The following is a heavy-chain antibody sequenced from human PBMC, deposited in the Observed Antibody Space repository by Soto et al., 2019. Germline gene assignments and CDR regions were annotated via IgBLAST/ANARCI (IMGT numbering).Heavy chain of an antibody. CDR1: GGSISSGGYY. V-gene: IGHV4-31*03. D-gene: IGHD2-2*01. J-gene: IGHJ5*02. CDR2: IYYSGST. CDR3: ARATPSPIVVVPAAMLWFDP. Sequence: PSETLSLTCTVSGGSISSGGYYWSWIRQHPGKGLEWIGYIYYSGSTYYNPSLKSRVTISVDTSKNQFSLKLSSVTAADTAVYYCARATPSPIVVVPAAMLWFDPWGQRTLVTVSS.